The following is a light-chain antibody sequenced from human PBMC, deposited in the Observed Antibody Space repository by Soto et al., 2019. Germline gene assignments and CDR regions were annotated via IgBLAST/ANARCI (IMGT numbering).Light chain of an antibody. CDR1: QSVNSN. Sequence: EIVMTQSPATLSVSPAERATLSCRASQSVNSNLAWYQQKPGQAPRLLIYGVSTRATGIPARFSGSGSGTEFTLTISSLQSEDFALYYCQHYNNLPWTFGQGTKVEI. J-gene: IGKJ1*01. CDR3: QHYNNLPWT. V-gene: IGKV3-15*01. CDR2: GVS.